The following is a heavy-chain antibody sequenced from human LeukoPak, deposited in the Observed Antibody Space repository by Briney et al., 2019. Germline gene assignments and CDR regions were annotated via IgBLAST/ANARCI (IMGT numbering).Heavy chain of an antibody. V-gene: IGHV3-23*01. Sequence: GGSLRLSCAASGFTFSSYAMSWVRQAPGKGLEWVSAISGSGGSTYYADSAKGRFTISRDNSKNTLYLQMNSLRAEDTAVYYCANTPRYSSGWYYFDYWGQGALVTVSS. J-gene: IGHJ4*02. CDR2: ISGSGGST. D-gene: IGHD6-19*01. CDR1: GFTFSSYA. CDR3: ANTPRYSSGWYYFDY.